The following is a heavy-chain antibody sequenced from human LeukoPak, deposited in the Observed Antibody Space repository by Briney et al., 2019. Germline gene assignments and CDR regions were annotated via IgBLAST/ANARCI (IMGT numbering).Heavy chain of an antibody. J-gene: IGHJ4*02. CDR2: IYHSGST. D-gene: IGHD7-27*01. V-gene: IGHV4-39*07. CDR3: ARDGEEAPDY. CDR1: GDSINNNNYY. Sequence: PSETLSLTCTVSGDSINNNNYYWGWIRQPPGEGLEWIGYIYHSGSTYYNPSLKSRVTISADRSKNQFSLKLSSVTAADTAVYYCARDGEEAPDYWGQGTLVTVSS.